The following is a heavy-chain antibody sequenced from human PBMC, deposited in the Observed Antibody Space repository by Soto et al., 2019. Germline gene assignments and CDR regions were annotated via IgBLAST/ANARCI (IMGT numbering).Heavy chain of an antibody. J-gene: IGHJ3*01. Sequence: QVQLVQSGAEVRKPGASVKVSCKASGYSFSSYDINWVRQAAGQGLEWMGWMNPSSGNKAYAQKFQGRVAMTRNTSIRTAYMELTSLTSEDTAAYYCARGGVSRGAFDLWGQGTVVTVTS. V-gene: IGHV1-8*01. CDR3: ARGGVSRGAFDL. CDR2: MNPSSGNK. D-gene: IGHD3-10*01. CDR1: GYSFSSYD.